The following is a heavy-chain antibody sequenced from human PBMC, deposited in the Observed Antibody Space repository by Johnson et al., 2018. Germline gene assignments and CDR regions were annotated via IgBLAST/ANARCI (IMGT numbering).Heavy chain of an antibody. CDR2: IWYDGSNK. CDR3: AKYHDGNSGAFDI. J-gene: IGHJ3*02. V-gene: IGHV3-33*03. CDR1: RFTFRRYG. Sequence: VQLLESGGGVVQPGRSLRLSCAASRFTFRRYGMHWVRQAPGKGLEWVAVIWYDGSNKYYADSVKGRFTISRDKSKNTLYLQMNSLRAEDTAVYYCAKYHDGNSGAFDIWGQGTMVTVSS. D-gene: IGHD4-23*01.